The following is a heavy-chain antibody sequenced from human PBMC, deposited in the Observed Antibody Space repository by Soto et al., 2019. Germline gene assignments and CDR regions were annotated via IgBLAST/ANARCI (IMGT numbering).Heavy chain of an antibody. CDR3: ARGPQDWGGGDY. CDR1: GGTFSSYA. J-gene: IGHJ4*02. CDR2: IIPIFGTA. V-gene: IGHV1-69*01. Sequence: QVQLVQSGAEVKKPGSSVKVSCKASGGTFSSYAISWVRQAPGQGLEWMGGIIPIFGTANYAQKFQGRVTIPADEATVTAYMGLSSRRSEDTAGYYCARGPQDWGGGDYGRQGPLVTASS. D-gene: IGHD3-10*01.